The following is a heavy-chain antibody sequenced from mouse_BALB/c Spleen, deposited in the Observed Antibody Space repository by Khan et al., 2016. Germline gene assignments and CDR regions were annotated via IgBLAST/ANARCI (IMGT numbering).Heavy chain of an antibody. Sequence: VQLQQSGPELVKPGASVKMSCKATGYTFTSYIMHWVKQKPGQGLEWIGYINPYNDGSKYNEKFKGKATLTSDKSSSTAYMELSSLTSEDSAVYYCASRNYYGSSFYWYFDVWGAGTTVTVSS. J-gene: IGHJ1*01. CDR2: INPYNDGS. CDR3: ASRNYYGSSFYWYFDV. V-gene: IGHV1S136*01. D-gene: IGHD1-1*01. CDR1: GYTFTSYI.